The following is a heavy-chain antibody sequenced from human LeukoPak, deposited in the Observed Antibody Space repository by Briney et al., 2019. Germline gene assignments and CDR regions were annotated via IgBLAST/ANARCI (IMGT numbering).Heavy chain of an antibody. CDR1: GFTYSSHW. CDR2: IKEDGSQK. J-gene: IGHJ4*02. Sequence: PGGSLRLSCAASGFTYSSHWMSWVRQPPGKGLEWVGNIKEDGSQKYYAGSVKGRFTISRDNAKNSLYLQMNSLRVEDTAVYYCAREGGWGWDYWGQGTLVTVSS. CDR3: AREGGWGWDY. D-gene: IGHD6-19*01. V-gene: IGHV3-7*01.